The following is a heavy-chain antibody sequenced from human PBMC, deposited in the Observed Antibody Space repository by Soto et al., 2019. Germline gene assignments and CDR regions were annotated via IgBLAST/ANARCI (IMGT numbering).Heavy chain of an antibody. J-gene: IGHJ6*02. CDR3: SREGGDVVVPAAMRYGMEV. V-gene: IGHV3-7*05. D-gene: IGHD2-2*01. Sequence: GGSLRLSCAASGFTFSSYWMSWVRQAPGKGLEWVANIKQDGSEKYYVDSVKGRFTISRDNAKNSLYLQMNSLRAEDTAVYYFSREGGDVVVPAAMRYGMEVWGQGTTVTVSS. CDR2: IKQDGSEK. CDR1: GFTFSSYW.